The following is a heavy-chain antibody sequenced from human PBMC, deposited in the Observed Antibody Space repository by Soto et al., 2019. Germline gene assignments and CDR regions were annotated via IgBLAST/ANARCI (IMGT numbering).Heavy chain of an antibody. Sequence: PGGSLRLSCAASGFTFSSYSMNWVRQAPGKGLEWVSSISSSSSYIYYAESVKGRFTISRDNAKNSLYLQMNSLRAEDTAVYYCARAASIVATRRAFPIDYWGQGTLVTVSS. CDR2: ISSSSSYI. CDR1: GFTFSSYS. V-gene: IGHV3-21*01. J-gene: IGHJ4*02. CDR3: ARAASIVATRRAFPIDY. D-gene: IGHD5-12*01.